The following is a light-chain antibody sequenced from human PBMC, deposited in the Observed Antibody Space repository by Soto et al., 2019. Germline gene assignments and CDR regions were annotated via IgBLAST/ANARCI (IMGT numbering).Light chain of an antibody. CDR2: GAH. Sequence: EIMWTQSPATLSVSPGEGATLSCRASQSVSDNLAWYQQKPGQAPRLLIYGAHTRATGIPARFSGSGSGTDFTLTISSLQSEDFAVYYCQHYNKWPPAISFGQGTRLEIK. CDR3: QHYNKWPPAIS. J-gene: IGKJ5*01. V-gene: IGKV3-15*01. CDR1: QSVSDN.